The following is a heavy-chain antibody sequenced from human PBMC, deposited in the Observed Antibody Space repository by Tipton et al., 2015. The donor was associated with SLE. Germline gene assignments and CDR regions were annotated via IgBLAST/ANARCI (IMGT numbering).Heavy chain of an antibody. J-gene: IGHJ4*02. V-gene: IGHV3-21*05. D-gene: IGHD1/OR15-1a*01. Sequence: LSLTCAVSGGSISSNNWWSWVRQPPGKGLEWVSYSSSTSTYVHYADSVKGRFTISRDNAKNSLYLQMDSLRVEDTALYYCARERNRDFDYWGQGTLVTVSS. CDR1: GGSISSNNW. CDR3: ARERNRDFDY. CDR2: SSSTSTYV.